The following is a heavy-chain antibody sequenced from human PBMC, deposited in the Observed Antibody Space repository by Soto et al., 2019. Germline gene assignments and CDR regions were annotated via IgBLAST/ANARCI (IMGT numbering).Heavy chain of an antibody. V-gene: IGHV3-23*01. CDR2: ISSSGGST. J-gene: IGHJ5*02. CDR3: ARGVTTLNWFDP. D-gene: IGHD4-17*01. CDR1: EFTFSTYA. Sequence: GGSLRLSCAASEFTFSTYAMSWVRQAPGKGLEWVSGISSSGGSTYADSVKGRFTISRDNSKNTLYLQMNSLRAEDTAVYYCARGVTTLNWFDPWGQGTLVTVSS.